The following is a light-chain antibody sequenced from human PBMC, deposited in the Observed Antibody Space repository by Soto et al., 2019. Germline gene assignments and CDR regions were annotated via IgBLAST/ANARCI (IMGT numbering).Light chain of an antibody. CDR2: GAS. Sequence: EIVLTQSPGTLSLSPGERASLSCRASQIVSSTYLAWNQQRPGQAPRLLISGASTRATGIPDRFSGSGSGTDFTLTISGLEPEDFAVYYCQQYGASPYTFGQGTKVDIK. CDR1: QIVSSTY. CDR3: QQYGASPYT. V-gene: IGKV3-20*01. J-gene: IGKJ2*01.